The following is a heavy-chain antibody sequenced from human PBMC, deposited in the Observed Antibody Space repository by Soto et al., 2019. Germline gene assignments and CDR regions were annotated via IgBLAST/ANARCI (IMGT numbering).Heavy chain of an antibody. J-gene: IGHJ6*02. CDR2: INHSGST. CDR3: ARWRGYGSGFLIYYYYGMDV. Sequence: PSETLSLTCTVSGGSISSYYWSWIRQPPGKGLEWIGEINHSGSTNYNPSLKSRVTISVDTSKNQFSLKLSSVTAAGTAVYYCARWRGYGSGFLIYYYYGMDVWGQGTTVTVSS. D-gene: IGHD3-10*01. CDR1: GGSISSYY. V-gene: IGHV4-34*01.